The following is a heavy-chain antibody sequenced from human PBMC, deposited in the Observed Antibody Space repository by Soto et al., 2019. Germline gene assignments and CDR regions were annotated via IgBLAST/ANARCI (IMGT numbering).Heavy chain of an antibody. CDR1: GFPFSNSA. CDR3: ARRSRGVNNGFYFDY. CDR2: VSASDGST. Sequence: EVQLLESGGGLIQPVGSLRLSCAASGFPFSNSAMSWVRQAPGKGLEWVSTVSASDGSTYYADSVKGRFTMSRDISKNTLYLQMSSLRVEDTALYYCARRSRGVNNGFYFDYWGQGTLVTVSS. D-gene: IGHD1-1*01. J-gene: IGHJ4*02. V-gene: IGHV3-23*01.